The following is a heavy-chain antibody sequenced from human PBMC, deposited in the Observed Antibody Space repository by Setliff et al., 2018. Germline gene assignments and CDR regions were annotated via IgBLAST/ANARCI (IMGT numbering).Heavy chain of an antibody. V-gene: IGHV4-4*07. J-gene: IGHJ6*03. CDR3: ARVSYSFWSGSYYFYYMDV. Sequence: SETLSLTCTVSGGSISSYYWSWIRQPAGKGLEWIGHIYIGGSANYNPSLKSRVTMSIDTSKNQFSLKLSSVTAADTAVYYCARVSYSFWSGSYYFYYMDVWGKGTTVTVSS. CDR1: GGSISSYY. CDR2: IYIGGSA. D-gene: IGHD3-3*01.